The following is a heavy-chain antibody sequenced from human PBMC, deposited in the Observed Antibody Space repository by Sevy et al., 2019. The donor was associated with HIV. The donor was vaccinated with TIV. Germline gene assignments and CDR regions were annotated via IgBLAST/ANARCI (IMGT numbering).Heavy chain of an antibody. CDR2: IKSKTDGGTA. V-gene: IGHV3-15*01. J-gene: IGHJ4*02. Sequence: GGSLRLSCAASGFTFSTAWMKWVRQAPGKGLEWVGRIKSKTDGGTADYAAPVKGRTTISRDDSKNTLYLQMNSLKTEDTAVYYCTTANVWDGDWYFDSWGQGTLVTVSS. D-gene: IGHD2-21*02. CDR3: TTANVWDGDWYFDS. CDR1: GFTFSTAW.